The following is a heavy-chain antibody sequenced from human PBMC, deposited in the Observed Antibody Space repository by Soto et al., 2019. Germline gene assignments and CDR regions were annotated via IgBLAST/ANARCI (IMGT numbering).Heavy chain of an antibody. J-gene: IGHJ6*03. D-gene: IGHD3-3*01. CDR2: IWYDGSNT. V-gene: IGHV3-33*06. CDR1: GFTFSSYG. Sequence: GGSLRLSCAASGFTFSSYGMHRARQAPGKGLEWVAVIWYDGSNTYYADSVKGRFTISRDNSKNTLYLQMNSLRAEDTAVYYCAKGSDDFWSGYYYYYYYMDVWGKGTTVTVSS. CDR3: AKGSDDFWSGYYYYYYYMDV.